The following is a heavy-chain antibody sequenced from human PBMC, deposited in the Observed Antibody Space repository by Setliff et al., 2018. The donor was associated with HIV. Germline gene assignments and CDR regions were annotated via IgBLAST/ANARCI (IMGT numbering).Heavy chain of an antibody. CDR2: MNRDGREK. J-gene: IGHJ3*02. V-gene: IGHV3-7*04. D-gene: IGHD3-10*01. CDR3: ARDPAFGAFDI. CDR1: GFTFSSSW. Sequence: GSLRLSCAASGFTFSSSWMTWVRQAPGRGLEYVASMNRDGREKLYADSVKGRFSISRDNAKNSLYLQMSSLRTEDTAVYFCARDPAFGAFDIWGQGTMVTVSS.